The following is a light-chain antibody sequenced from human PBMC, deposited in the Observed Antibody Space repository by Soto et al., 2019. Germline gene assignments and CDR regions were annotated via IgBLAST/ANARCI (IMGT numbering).Light chain of an antibody. Sequence: EIVLTQSPGTLSLSPGERATLYCRASQSVSSNHLAWYQQKPGQAPRLLIFGASNRATGIPARFSGSGSGTDFTLTINSLEPEDFAVYYCQQRSNWPITFGQGTRLEIK. CDR3: QQRSNWPIT. CDR2: GAS. V-gene: IGKV3-11*01. J-gene: IGKJ5*01. CDR1: QSVSSN.